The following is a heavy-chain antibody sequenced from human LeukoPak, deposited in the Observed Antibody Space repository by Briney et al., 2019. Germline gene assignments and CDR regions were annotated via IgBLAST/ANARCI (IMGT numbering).Heavy chain of an antibody. J-gene: IGHJ4*02. CDR3: AKEVVVTAIYDY. CDR2: INGSGGST. V-gene: IGHV3-23*01. D-gene: IGHD2-21*02. Sequence: GGSLRLSCAASGFTFDDYGMSWVRQAPGKGLEWVSAINGSGGSTYYADSVKGRFTISRDNSKNTLYLQMNSLRAEDTAVYYCAKEVVVTAIYDYWGQGTLVTVSS. CDR1: GFTFDDYG.